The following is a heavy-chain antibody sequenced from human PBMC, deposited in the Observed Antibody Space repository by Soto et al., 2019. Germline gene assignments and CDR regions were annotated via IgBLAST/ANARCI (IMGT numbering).Heavy chain of an antibody. V-gene: IGHV5-51*01. D-gene: IGHD3-16*01. J-gene: IGHJ4*02. CDR1: GYKLGSAW. Sequence: GESLKISCEGAGYKLGSAWVGWVRRKPGKGLEWMGIIKPGTSDIRYSPSFRGQVTISADEAANTAFLQWSSLETSDTAIYYCARQISFVCDSWGQGTLVTVSS. CDR2: IKPGTSDI. CDR3: ARQISFVCDS.